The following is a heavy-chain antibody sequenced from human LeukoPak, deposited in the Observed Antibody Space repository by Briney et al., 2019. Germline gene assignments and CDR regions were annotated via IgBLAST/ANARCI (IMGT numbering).Heavy chain of an antibody. CDR2: ISGDSSYI. J-gene: IGHJ4*02. V-gene: IGHV3-21*01. CDR1: GFTFSSYS. CDR3: ARKWEDGVFDY. Sequence: KSGGSLRLSCAASGFTFSSYSMNWVRQAPGRGLEWVSSISGDSSYIYYADSVKGRFTISRDNAKNSLYLQMSSLRAEDTAVYYCARKWEDGVFDYWGQGTLVTVSS. D-gene: IGHD1-26*01.